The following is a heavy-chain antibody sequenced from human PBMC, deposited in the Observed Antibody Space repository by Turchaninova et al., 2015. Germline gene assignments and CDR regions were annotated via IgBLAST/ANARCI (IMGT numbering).Heavy chain of an antibody. Sequence: EVQLVQSGAEWNKSWKFLNISGMSSVYRCTSYWIGWVPQMPVKGLEWVGILYPGDSDTRYSPSFQGQVTISADKSISTAHLQWSSLKTSDTAIYYCATRAAGTDFDHWGQGTLVTVSS. V-gene: IGHV5-51*01. CDR2: LYPGDSDT. CDR1: VYRCTSYW. D-gene: IGHD3-10*01. CDR3: ATRAAGTDFDH. J-gene: IGHJ4*02.